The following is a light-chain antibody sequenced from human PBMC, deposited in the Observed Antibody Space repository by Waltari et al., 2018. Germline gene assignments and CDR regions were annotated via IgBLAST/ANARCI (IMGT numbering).Light chain of an antibody. Sequence: QSVLTQPPSVSGAPGQRVTISCTGTPSNHGAGSAVSWYQQLPGTVPKLLIFVNINRPSGVPDRFSGSKSGTSASLVITGLQAEDEADYYCQSYDSSLSGKVFGGGTKLTVL. V-gene: IGLV1-40*01. CDR1: PSNHGAGSA. J-gene: IGLJ2*01. CDR2: VNI. CDR3: QSYDSSLSGKV.